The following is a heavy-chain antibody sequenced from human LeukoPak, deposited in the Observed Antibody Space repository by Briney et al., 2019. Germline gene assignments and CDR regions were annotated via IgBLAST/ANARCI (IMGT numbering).Heavy chain of an antibody. CDR3: ASAVVPAAIGDNWFDP. D-gene: IGHD2-2*01. Sequence: PSETLSLTCTVSGGSISSSSYYWGWLRQPPGKGLEWIGSIYYSGSTYYNPSLKSRVTISVDTSKNQFSLKLSSVTAADTAVYYCASAVVPAAIGDNWFDPWGQGTLVTVSS. CDR1: GGSISSSSYY. J-gene: IGHJ5*02. V-gene: IGHV4-39*01. CDR2: IYYSGST.